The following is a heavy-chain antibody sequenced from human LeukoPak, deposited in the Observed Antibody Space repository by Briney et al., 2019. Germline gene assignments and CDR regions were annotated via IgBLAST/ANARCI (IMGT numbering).Heavy chain of an antibody. V-gene: IGHV3-30-3*01. J-gene: IGHJ4*02. Sequence: PGGSLRLSCAASGFTFSNYAMHWCRQAPGKGLEWVAVISYDGSNKYYADSVKGRFTISRDNSKNTLYLQMNSLRAEDTAVYYCARDRPTVVRGVLVYWGQGTLVTVSS. CDR3: ARDRPTVVRGVLVY. D-gene: IGHD3-10*01. CDR2: ISYDGSNK. CDR1: GFTFSNYA.